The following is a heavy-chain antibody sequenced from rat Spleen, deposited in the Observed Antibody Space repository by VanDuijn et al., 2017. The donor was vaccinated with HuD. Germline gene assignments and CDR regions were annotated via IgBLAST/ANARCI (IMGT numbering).Heavy chain of an antibody. CDR1: GFTFSDYN. D-gene: IGHD1-12*03. CDR2: ISYDGSST. J-gene: IGHJ2*01. V-gene: IGHV5-7*01. CDR3: ARRGDTMMVITDYFDS. Sequence: EVQLVESGGGLVQPGRSMKLSCAASGFTFSDYNMAWVRQAPKKGLEWVATISYDGSSTYYRDSVKGRLTISGDNAKRTLYLQMDSRRSEDTATYYCARRGDTMMVITDYFDSWGQGVMVTVSS.